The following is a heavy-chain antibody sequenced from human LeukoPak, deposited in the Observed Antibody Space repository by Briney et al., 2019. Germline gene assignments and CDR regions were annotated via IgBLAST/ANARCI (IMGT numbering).Heavy chain of an antibody. V-gene: IGHV3-13*01. J-gene: IGHJ4*02. CDR1: GVTFSRHD. Sequence: PGGSLRLSCVASGVTFSRHDMHWVRQAPGKGLEWVSAIGYDGDTYYADSVKGRFTISREKAKNSLYLQMNSLTAGDTAVYYCGIGRRNDYNFPFDYWGQGTPVTVSS. D-gene: IGHD5-24*01. CDR2: IGYDGDT. CDR3: GIGRRNDYNFPFDY.